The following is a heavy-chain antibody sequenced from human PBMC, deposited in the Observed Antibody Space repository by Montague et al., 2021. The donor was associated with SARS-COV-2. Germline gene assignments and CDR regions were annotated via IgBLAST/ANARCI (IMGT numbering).Heavy chain of an antibody. D-gene: IGHD6-13*01. V-gene: IGHV4-4*02. CDR2: IFHSGTI. Sequence: SETLSLTCRASGDSISTSTWWTWVRQTPGKGLEWIGEIFHSGTINYNPSLKSRVSISVDKSNNQFSLRLSSLIAADTAAYYCATLSRRTAAGTRDYFGLDVWGQGTTVVVSS. CDR1: GDSISTSTW. J-gene: IGHJ6*02. CDR3: ATLSRRTAAGTRDYFGLDV.